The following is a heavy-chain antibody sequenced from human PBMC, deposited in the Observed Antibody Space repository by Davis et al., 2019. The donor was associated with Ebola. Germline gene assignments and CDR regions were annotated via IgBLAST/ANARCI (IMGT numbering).Heavy chain of an antibody. CDR2: IWYDGSNK. D-gene: IGHD6-19*01. J-gene: IGHJ4*02. CDR1: GFTFSSYA. CDR3: ARPMAVAFSEVGFDY. Sequence: PGGSLRLSCAASGFTFSSYAIHWVRQAPGKGLEWVAVIWYDGSNKYYADSVKGRFTISRDNSKNTMYLQMNSLRAEDTAVYYCARPMAVAFSEVGFDYWGQGALVTVSS. V-gene: IGHV3-33*01.